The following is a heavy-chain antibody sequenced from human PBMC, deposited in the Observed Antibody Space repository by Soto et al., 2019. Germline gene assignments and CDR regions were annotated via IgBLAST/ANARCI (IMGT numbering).Heavy chain of an antibody. J-gene: IGHJ1*01. CDR2: ISYDGSNK. CDR1: GFTFSKYW. Sequence: GGSLRLSCAASGFTFSKYWMHWVRQAPGKGLVWVAVISYDGSNKYYADSVKGRFTISRDNSKNTLYLQMNSLRAEDTAVYYCAKDPSTGSGDSSPIWFQHWGQGTLVTVSS. CDR3: AKDPSTGSGDSSPIWFQH. D-gene: IGHD6-13*01. V-gene: IGHV3-30*18.